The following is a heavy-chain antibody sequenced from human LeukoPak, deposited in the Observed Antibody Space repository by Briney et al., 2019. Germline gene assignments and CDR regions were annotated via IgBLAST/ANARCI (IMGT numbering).Heavy chain of an antibody. CDR1: GFTFSSHE. CDR3: ARDRVGYFDY. CDR2: ISSSGSTI. J-gene: IGHJ4*02. D-gene: IGHD1-26*01. Sequence: GGSLRLSCAASGFTFSSHEMNWVRQAPGKGLEWVSYISSSGSTIYYADSVKGRFTISRDNAKNSLYLQMNSLRAEDTAVYYCARDRVGYFDYWGQGTLVTVSS. V-gene: IGHV3-48*03.